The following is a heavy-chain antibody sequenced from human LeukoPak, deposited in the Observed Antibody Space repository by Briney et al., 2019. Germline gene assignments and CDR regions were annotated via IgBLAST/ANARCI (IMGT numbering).Heavy chain of an antibody. CDR3: ARTAAEHPPYCGGDCYFDY. J-gene: IGHJ4*02. D-gene: IGHD2-21*02. CDR1: GFSVGSNY. Sequence: GGSLRLSCAASGFSVGSNYMSWVRQAPGKGLEWVSLLYSGGSTYYADSVKDRFIISRDNSKNTLYLQMHSLRAEDTAVYYCARTAAEHPPYCGGDCYFDYWGQGTLVTVSS. V-gene: IGHV3-53*01. CDR2: LYSGGST.